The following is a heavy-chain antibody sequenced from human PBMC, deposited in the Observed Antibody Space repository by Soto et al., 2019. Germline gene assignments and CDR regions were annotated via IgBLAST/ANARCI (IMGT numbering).Heavy chain of an antibody. J-gene: IGHJ4*02. CDR2: ISGSGSST. CDR3: AKAWGSDY. V-gene: IGHV3-23*01. Sequence: EVQLLESGGGLVEPGGSRRLSCAASGFTFSSYTMSWVRQAPGKGLEWVSTISGSGSSTYSADSVKGRFTISRDNSKNTLYLQMNSLRGEDTAIYDCAKAWGSDYWGQGPLVTVSS. CDR1: GFTFSSYT. D-gene: IGHD7-27*01.